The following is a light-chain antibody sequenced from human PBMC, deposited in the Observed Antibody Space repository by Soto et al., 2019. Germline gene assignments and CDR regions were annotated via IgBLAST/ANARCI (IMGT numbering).Light chain of an antibody. V-gene: IGKV3-20*01. CDR2: VAS. CDR1: QTVSNNF. CDR3: QHYGCSVT. Sequence: EIVLTQSPGTLSWSPGERATLSCGASQTVSNNFLACYQHKPCHAPRLLIYVASIMATCIPGCFSGSGSGTVFTLISSIMEPDVSVVYYCQHYGCSVTFGHGTKVDIK. J-gene: IGKJ1*01.